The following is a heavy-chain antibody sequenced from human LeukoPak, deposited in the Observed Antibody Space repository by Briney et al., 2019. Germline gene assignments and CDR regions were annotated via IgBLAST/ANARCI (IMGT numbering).Heavy chain of an antibody. CDR2: ISRDGTQQ. CDR3: ARAVPAPGTPENAFDI. CDR1: GFTFNHYA. V-gene: IGHV3-30*04. J-gene: IGHJ3*02. D-gene: IGHD6-13*01. Sequence: GRSLRLSCAASGFTFNHYAMHWVRQAPGEGLEWVAVISRDGTQQYYADSVKGRLTISRDNSQSTLYLHMNSLSTEDTALYYCARAVPAPGTPENAFDIWGQGTLVTVSS.